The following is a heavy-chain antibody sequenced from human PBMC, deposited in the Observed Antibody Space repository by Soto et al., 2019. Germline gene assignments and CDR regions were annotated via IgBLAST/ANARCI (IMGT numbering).Heavy chain of an antibody. J-gene: IGHJ6*02. D-gene: IGHD2-8*01. CDR3: ARGNLYCTNRVCYSSYYYYYGMDV. Sequence: ASVKVSCKASGYTFTSYDINWVRQATGQGLEWMGWMNPNSGNTGYAQKFQGRVTMTRNTSISTAYMELSSLRSEDTAVYYCARGNLYCTNRVCYSSYYYYYGMDVWGHGTTVTVSS. CDR1: GYTFTSYD. V-gene: IGHV1-8*01. CDR2: MNPNSGNT.